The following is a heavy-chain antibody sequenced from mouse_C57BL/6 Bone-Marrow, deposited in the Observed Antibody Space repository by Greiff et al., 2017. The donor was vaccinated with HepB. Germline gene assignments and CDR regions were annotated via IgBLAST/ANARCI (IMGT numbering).Heavy chain of an antibody. CDR1: GYTFTDYN. J-gene: IGHJ4*01. Sequence: VQLQQSGPELVKPGASVKIPCKASGYTFTDYNMDWVKQSHGKSLEWIGDINPNNGGTIYNQKFKGKATLTVDKSSSTAYMELRSLTSEDTAVYDCARRPYSSYGDAMDYWGQGTSVTVSS. D-gene: IGHD1-1*01. V-gene: IGHV1-18*01. CDR3: ARRPYSSYGDAMDY. CDR2: INPNNGGT.